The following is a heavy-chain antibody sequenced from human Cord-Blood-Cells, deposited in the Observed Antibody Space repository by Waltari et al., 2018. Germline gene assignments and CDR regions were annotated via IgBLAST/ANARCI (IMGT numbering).Heavy chain of an antibody. V-gene: IGHV4-59*01. J-gene: IGHJ4*02. CDR1: GGSISSYY. CDR2: IYYSGST. D-gene: IGHD3-10*01. CDR3: ARFGDYFDY. Sequence: QVQLQESGPGLVKPSETLSLTCTVSGGSISSYYWSWIRQPPVKGLEWIGYIYYSGSTNYNPSLKSRVTISVDTSKNQFSLKLSSVTAADTAVYYCARFGDYFDYWGQGTLVTVSS.